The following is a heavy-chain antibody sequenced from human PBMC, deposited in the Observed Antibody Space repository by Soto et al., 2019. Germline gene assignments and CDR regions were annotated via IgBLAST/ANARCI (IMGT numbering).Heavy chain of an antibody. D-gene: IGHD3-22*01. CDR1: GFTFTSSA. CDR2: IVVGSGNT. V-gene: IGHV1-58*02. J-gene: IGHJ4*02. Sequence: SVKVSCKASGFTFTSSAMQWVRQARGQRLEWIGWIVVGSGNTNYAQKFQERVTITRDMSTSTAYMELSSLRSEDTAVYYCAATTYYYDSSGREEFDYWGQGTLVTVSS. CDR3: AATTYYYDSSGREEFDY.